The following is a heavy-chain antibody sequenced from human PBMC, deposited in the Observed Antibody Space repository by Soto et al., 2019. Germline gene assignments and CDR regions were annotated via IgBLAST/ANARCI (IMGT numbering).Heavy chain of an antibody. Sequence: ASVKVSCKASGFTFTSSAVQWVRQARGQRLEWIGWIVVGSGNTNYAQKFQERVTITRDMSTSTAYMELSSLRSEDTAVYYCAAESPEDSSGYYQTVTGYYYYGMDVWGQGTTVTVSS. CDR3: AAESPEDSSGYYQTVTGYYYYGMDV. D-gene: IGHD3-22*01. V-gene: IGHV1-58*01. CDR2: IVVGSGNT. CDR1: GFTFTSSA. J-gene: IGHJ6*02.